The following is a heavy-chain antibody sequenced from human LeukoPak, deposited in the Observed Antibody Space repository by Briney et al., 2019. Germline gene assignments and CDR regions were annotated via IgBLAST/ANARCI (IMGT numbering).Heavy chain of an antibody. CDR3: ARASLTPTYDFWSGYLDLSYFDY. D-gene: IGHD3-3*01. V-gene: IGHV4-59*01. CDR1: GGSISSYY. J-gene: IGHJ4*02. CDR2: IYYSGST. Sequence: SETLSLTCTVSGGSISSYYWSWIRQPPGKGLEWIGYIYYSGSTNYNPSLKSRVTISVDTSKNQFSLKLSSVTAADTAVYYCARASLTPTYDFWSGYLDLSYFDYWGQGTLVTVSS.